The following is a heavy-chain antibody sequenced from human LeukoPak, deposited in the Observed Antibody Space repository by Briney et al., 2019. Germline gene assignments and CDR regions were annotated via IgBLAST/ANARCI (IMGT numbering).Heavy chain of an antibody. D-gene: IGHD5-18*01. Sequence: PGRPLRLCCAATGFTSGSFGIPWVGPAPVPLLVWVPFIRYDGSNKYYADSVKGRFTISRDNSKNTLYLQMNSLRAEDTAVYYCAKRDPAMVTGSLFDYWGQGTLVTVSS. J-gene: IGHJ4*02. CDR1: GFTSGSFG. CDR2: IRYDGSNK. V-gene: IGHV3-30*02. CDR3: AKRDPAMVTGSLFDY.